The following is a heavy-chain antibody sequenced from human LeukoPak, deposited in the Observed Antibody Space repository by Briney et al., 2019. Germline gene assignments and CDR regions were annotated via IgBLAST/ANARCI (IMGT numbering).Heavy chain of an antibody. V-gene: IGHV4-59*01. D-gene: IGHD3-10*01. Sequence: SETLSLTCTVSGGSISRYYWSWIRRPPGKGLEWIGYIDDSGNTNYNPSLKSQVTISVDKSKNQFPLKLSFVTAADTAMYYCARSDYHNSGSHTVFDAFDIWGQGTRVTVSS. CDR3: ARSDYHNSGSHTVFDAFDI. CDR2: IDDSGNT. CDR1: GGSISRYY. J-gene: IGHJ3*02.